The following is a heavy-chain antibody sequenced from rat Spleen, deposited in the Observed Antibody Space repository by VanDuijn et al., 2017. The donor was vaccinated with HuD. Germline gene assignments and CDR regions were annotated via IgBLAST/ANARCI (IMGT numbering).Heavy chain of an antibody. V-gene: IGHV3-3*01. CDR3: ARDWGYY. Sequence: EVQLQESGPGLVKPSQSLSLTCSVTGYSITSSYRWNWIRKFPGNKLEWMGYINSAGSTNYNPSLKSRISITRDTSKNQFFLQVNSVTTEDTATYYCARDWGYYWGQGVMVTVSS. D-gene: IGHD4-4*01. CDR2: INSAGST. J-gene: IGHJ2*01. CDR1: GYSITSSYR.